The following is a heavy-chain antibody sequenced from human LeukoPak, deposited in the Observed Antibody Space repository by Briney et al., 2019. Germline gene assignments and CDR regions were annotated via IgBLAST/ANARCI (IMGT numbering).Heavy chain of an antibody. D-gene: IGHD3-10*01. CDR2: ISGSGGST. CDR3: AKGQWFGELIT. J-gene: IGHJ5*02. V-gene: IGHV3-23*01. CDR1: GFTFSSYA. Sequence: GGSLRLSCAASGFTFSSYAMSWVRQAPGKGLEWVSAISGSGGSTYYADSVKGRFTISRDNSKNTLYLQMNSLRAEDTAVYYSAKGQWFGELITWGQGTLVTVSS.